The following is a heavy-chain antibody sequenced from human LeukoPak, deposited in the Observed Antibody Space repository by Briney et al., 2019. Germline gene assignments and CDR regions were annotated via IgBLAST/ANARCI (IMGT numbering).Heavy chain of an antibody. CDR2: INPNSGGT. CDR1: GGTFSSYA. Sequence: ASVKVSCKASGGTFSSYAISWVRQAPGQGLEWMGRINPNSGGTNYAQKFQGRVTMTRDTSITTAYMELSRLRSDDTAVYYCASGYSSSSGFDYWGQGTLVTVSS. D-gene: IGHD6-6*01. CDR3: ASGYSSSSGFDY. V-gene: IGHV1-2*06. J-gene: IGHJ4*02.